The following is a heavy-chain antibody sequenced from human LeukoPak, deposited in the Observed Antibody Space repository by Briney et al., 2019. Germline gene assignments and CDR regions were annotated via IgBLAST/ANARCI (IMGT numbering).Heavy chain of an antibody. CDR3: ARGPPNWGYDY. Sequence: ASVKVSCKASGYTFTSYDFNWVRQATGQRPEWMGWMSPNSGDTGYAQKFQDRVTMTRNTSISIAYMELSSLRSDDTAVYYCARGPPNWGYDYWGPGTLVTVSS. CDR1: GYTFTSYD. CDR2: MSPNSGDT. D-gene: IGHD7-27*01. V-gene: IGHV1-8*01. J-gene: IGHJ4*02.